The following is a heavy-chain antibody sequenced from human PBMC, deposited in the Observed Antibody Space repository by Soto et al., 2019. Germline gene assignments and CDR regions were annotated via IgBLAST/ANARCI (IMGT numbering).Heavy chain of an antibody. J-gene: IGHJ1*01. Sequence: GASVKVSCKVSGYFFTSYYIHWVRQAPGQGLEWMGWINPNNGVTNSAQNFHGRVTMTSDTSISTAYMELSSLTSDDTALYFCAREITYGGGSFSLALWGQGTPVTVSS. D-gene: IGHD3-10*01. V-gene: IGHV1-2*02. CDR2: INPNNGVT. CDR3: AREITYGGGSFSLAL. CDR1: GYFFTSYY.